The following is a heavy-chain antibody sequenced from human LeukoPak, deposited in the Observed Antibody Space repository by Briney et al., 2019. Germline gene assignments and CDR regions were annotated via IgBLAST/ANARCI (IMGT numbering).Heavy chain of an antibody. V-gene: IGHV1-8*01. CDR1: GYTFTSYD. CDR2: MNPNSGNT. D-gene: IGHD3-10*01. J-gene: IGHJ6*02. CDR3: ATDYKRPPYYYYYGMDV. Sequence: GASVKVSCKASGYTFTSYDINWVRQATGQGLEWMGWMNPNSGNTGYAQKFQGRVTMTRNTSISTAYMELSSLRSEDTAVYYCATDYKRPPYYYYYGMDVWGQGTTVTVSS.